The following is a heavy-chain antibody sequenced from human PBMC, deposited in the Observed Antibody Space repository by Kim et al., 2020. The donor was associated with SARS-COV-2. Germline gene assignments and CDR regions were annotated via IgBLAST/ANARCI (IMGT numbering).Heavy chain of an antibody. J-gene: IGHJ6*02. D-gene: IGHD3-16*02. CDR2: IYYSGST. CDR1: GGSISSYY. Sequence: SETLSLTCTVSGGSISSYYWSWIRQPPGKGLEWIGYIYYSGSTNYNPSLKSRVTISVDTSKNQFSLKLSSVTAADTAVYYCARDSAITFGGVIVYYGMDVWGQGATVTDSS. V-gene: IGHV4-59*01. CDR3: ARDSAITFGGVIVYYGMDV.